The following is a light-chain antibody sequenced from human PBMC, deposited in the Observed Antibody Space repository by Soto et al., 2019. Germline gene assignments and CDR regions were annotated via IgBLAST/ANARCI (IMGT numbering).Light chain of an antibody. CDR1: QSVHNF. J-gene: IGKJ5*01. V-gene: IGKV3-11*01. CDR2: GAS. Sequence: VLTQSPATLSLSPGARAPLSCKASQSVHNFLAWYQQKHGQAPRLLIYGASNRAAGIPARFSDNVSGTDLTITIYSLEPEDGATDDGQQANSFPITFSQGTRLEIK. CDR3: QQANSFPIT.